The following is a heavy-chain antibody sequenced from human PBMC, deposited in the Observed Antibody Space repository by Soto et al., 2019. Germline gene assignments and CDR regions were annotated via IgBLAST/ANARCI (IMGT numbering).Heavy chain of an antibody. CDR2: ISSSSSYI. CDR3: ATLFGRGSGSPGDY. Sequence: GGSLSLSCAASGFTFSSYSMNWVRQAPGKGLEWVSSISSSSSYIYYADSVKGRFTFSRDNAKNSLYLQMNSLRAEDTAVYYCATLFGRGSGSPGDYWGQGTLVTVSS. CDR1: GFTFSSYS. V-gene: IGHV3-21*01. D-gene: IGHD3-10*01. J-gene: IGHJ4*02.